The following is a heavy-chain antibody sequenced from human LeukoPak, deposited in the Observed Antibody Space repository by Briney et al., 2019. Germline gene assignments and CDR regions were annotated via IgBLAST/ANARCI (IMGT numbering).Heavy chain of an antibody. CDR1: GGSFSGYY. Sequence: PSETLSLTCAVYGGSFSGYYWSWIRQPPGKGLEWIGYIYYSGSTNYNPSLKSRVTISVDTSKNQFSLKLSSVTAADTAVYYCARGNVEMATDDAFDIWGQGTMVTVSS. V-gene: IGHV4-59*01. CDR2: IYYSGST. D-gene: IGHD5-24*01. J-gene: IGHJ3*02. CDR3: ARGNVEMATDDAFDI.